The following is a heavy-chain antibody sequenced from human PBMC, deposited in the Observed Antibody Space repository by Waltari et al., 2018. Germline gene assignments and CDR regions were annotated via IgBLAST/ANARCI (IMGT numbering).Heavy chain of an antibody. D-gene: IGHD6-19*01. V-gene: IGHV1-24*01. Sequence: QVQLVQSGAEVKKPGASVKVSCKVSGYTLTELSMHWVRQAPGNGLEWMGGFEPEDGETIYAQKFQGRVTRTEDTSTDTAYMELSSLRSEDTAVYYCATDPGIAVAGYYYYYGMDVWGQGTTVTVSS. J-gene: IGHJ6*02. CDR3: ATDPGIAVAGYYYYYGMDV. CDR1: GYTLTELS. CDR2: FEPEDGET.